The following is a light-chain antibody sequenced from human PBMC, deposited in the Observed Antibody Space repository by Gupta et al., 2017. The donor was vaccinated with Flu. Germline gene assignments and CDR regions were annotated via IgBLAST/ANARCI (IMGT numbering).Light chain of an antibody. CDR3: QQRSSWPAT. CDR2: AAS. V-gene: IGKV3-11*01. CDR1: QGVSNH. J-gene: IGKJ3*01. Sequence: EILLTQSPATLSLSPGERATLSCRASQGVSNHFAWSQQKPGQAPRLLIYAASNRATGIPARFSGSGSGTDFTLTISSLQSEDFAVYYCQQRSSWPATFGRGTKVDIK.